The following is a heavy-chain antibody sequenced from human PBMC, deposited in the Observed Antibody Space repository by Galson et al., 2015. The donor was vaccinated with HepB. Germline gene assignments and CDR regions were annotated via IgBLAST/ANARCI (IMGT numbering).Heavy chain of an antibody. CDR1: GYTFTGYY. Sequence: SVKVSCKASGYTFTGYYLHWVRQAPGQGLEWMGRINPSTGATNYPQKFQGRVTMARDTSISTGYMELSRLRFDDTAVYYCVTHRSLSSGWYPFWGQGTLVTVSS. CDR3: VTHRSLSSGWYPF. D-gene: IGHD6-19*01. J-gene: IGHJ4*02. V-gene: IGHV1-2*06. CDR2: INPSTGAT.